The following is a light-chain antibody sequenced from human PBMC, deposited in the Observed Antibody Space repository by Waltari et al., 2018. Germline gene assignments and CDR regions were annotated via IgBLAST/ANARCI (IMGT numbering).Light chain of an antibody. CDR2: DAS. Sequence: EVVMTQSPATLSVSPGERATLSCRASHSVKTNLAWYQQKPGQAPWLVIFDASTRATGIPASFSGSGSGTEFTLTISSLQPEDSAVYYCQQYNNWPTWTFGQGAKVEIK. V-gene: IGKV3-15*01. CDR1: HSVKTN. J-gene: IGKJ1*01. CDR3: QQYNNWPTWT.